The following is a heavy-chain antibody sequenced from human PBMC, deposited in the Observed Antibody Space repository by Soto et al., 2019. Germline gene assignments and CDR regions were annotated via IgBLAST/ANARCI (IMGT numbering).Heavy chain of an antibody. J-gene: IGHJ6*02. D-gene: IGHD4-17*01. CDR3: AKSYGDSYYYYYGMDV. CDR2: INPGDSDT. CDR1: GFSFSKYK. V-gene: IGHV5-51*01. Sequence: HGESLKISCEGSGFSFSKYKIGWVRQMPGKGLEWMGIINPGDSDTRYSPSFQGQVTISADKSISTAYLQWSTLKASDTATYYCAKSYGDSYYYYYGMDVWGQGTTVTVSS.